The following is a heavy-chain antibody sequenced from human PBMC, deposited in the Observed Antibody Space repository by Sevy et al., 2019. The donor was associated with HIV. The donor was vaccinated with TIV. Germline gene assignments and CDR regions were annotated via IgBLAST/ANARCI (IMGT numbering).Heavy chain of an antibody. V-gene: IGHV3-23*01. CDR2: ISGSGGST. Sequence: GGSLRLSCAASGFTFSSYAMSWVRQAPGKGLEWVSAISGSGGSTYYADSVKGPFTISRDNSKNTLYWQMNSLRAEDTAVYYCAKDRGVYCRSTSCFFLGYYDYWGQGTLVTVSS. CDR3: AKDRGVYCRSTSCFFLGYYDY. D-gene: IGHD2-2*01. J-gene: IGHJ4*02. CDR1: GFTFSSYA.